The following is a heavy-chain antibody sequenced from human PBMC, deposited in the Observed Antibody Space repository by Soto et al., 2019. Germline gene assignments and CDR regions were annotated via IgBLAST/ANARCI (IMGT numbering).Heavy chain of an antibody. V-gene: IGHV4-30-4*01. CDR3: ARARLRAVYAFDI. Sequence: LSLTCTVSCGAISSGDYYWSWIRQPPGKGLEWIGYIYYSGSTYYNPSLKSRVTISVDTSKNQFSLRLSSVTAADTAMYYCARARLRAVYAFDIWGQGTMVTVS. J-gene: IGHJ3*02. D-gene: IGHD3-16*01. CDR1: CGAISSGDYY. CDR2: IYYSGST.